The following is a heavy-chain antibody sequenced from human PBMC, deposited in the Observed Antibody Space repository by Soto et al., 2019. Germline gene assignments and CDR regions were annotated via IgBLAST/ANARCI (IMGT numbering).Heavy chain of an antibody. J-gene: IGHJ3*02. V-gene: IGHV4-34*01. D-gene: IGHD6-13*01. CDR1: GGSISSYY. Sequence: SETLSLTCTVSGGSISSYYWSWIRQPPGKGLEWIGEINHSGSTNYNPPLKSRVTISVDTSKNQFSLKLSSVTAADTAVYYCARTGCSWYCAFDIWGQGTMVTVSS. CDR2: INHSGST. CDR3: ARTGCSWYCAFDI.